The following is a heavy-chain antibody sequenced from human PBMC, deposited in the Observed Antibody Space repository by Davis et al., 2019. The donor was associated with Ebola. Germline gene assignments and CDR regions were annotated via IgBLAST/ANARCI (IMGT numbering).Heavy chain of an antibody. D-gene: IGHD4/OR15-4a*01. CDR2: IYPGDSDT. Sequence: GESLKISCKGSGFTSTSYWIGWVRQMPGRGLEWLGIIYPGDSDTRYSPSFQGQVTISVDKSISTAYLQWSSLKASDTAMYYCVRQVPNALFYYYYYMDVWGNGTTVTDSS. V-gene: IGHV5-51*01. CDR3: VRQVPNALFYYYYYMDV. CDR1: GFTSTSYW. J-gene: IGHJ6*03.